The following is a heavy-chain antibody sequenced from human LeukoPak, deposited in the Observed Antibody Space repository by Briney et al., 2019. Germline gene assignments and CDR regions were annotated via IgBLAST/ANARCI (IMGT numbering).Heavy chain of an antibody. V-gene: IGHV4-4*07. Sequence: PSETLSLTCTVSGGSINFYYWSWIRQPAGKGLEWIGRIHSTGSTNYSPSLKSRVTMSVDKSKNQFSLNLSSVTAADTAVYYCARGIADPYSFDSWGQGTLVTVSS. D-gene: IGHD6-13*01. CDR3: ARGIADPYSFDS. J-gene: IGHJ4*02. CDR2: IHSTGST. CDR1: GGSINFYY.